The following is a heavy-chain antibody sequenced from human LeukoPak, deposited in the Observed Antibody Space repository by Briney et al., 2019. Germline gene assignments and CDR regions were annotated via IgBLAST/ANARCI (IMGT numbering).Heavy chain of an antibody. V-gene: IGHV4-59*12. D-gene: IGHD2-2*01. CDR1: GGSISTYY. CDR2: IYHSGTT. Sequence: SETLSLTCTVSGGSISTYYWSWIRQSPGKGLQWLGYIYHSGTTTYNPSLKSRVTISVDTSKNQFSLKLSSVTAADTAVYYCACRNNVVPAAIHNWFDPWGQGTLVTVSS. CDR3: ACRNNVVPAAIHNWFDP. J-gene: IGHJ5*02.